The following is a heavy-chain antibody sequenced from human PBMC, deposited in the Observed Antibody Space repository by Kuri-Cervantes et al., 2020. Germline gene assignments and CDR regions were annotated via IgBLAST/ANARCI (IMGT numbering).Heavy chain of an antibody. Sequence: ASVKVSCKASGYTFTGYYMHWVRQAPGQGLEWMGIINPSGGSTSYAQKFQGRVTMTRDTSTSTVYMELSSLRSEDTAVYYCARDSYYYDSSGYLDYWGQGTRVTVSS. D-gene: IGHD3-22*01. V-gene: IGHV1-46*01. CDR1: GYTFTGYY. CDR3: ARDSYYYDSSGYLDY. CDR2: INPSGGST. J-gene: IGHJ4*02.